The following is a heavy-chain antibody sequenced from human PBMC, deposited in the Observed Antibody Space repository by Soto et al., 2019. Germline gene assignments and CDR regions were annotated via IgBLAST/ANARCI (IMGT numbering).Heavy chain of an antibody. D-gene: IGHD6-19*01. J-gene: IGHJ4*02. CDR3: AKGGRQWLVTSDFNY. CDR1: GFTFSDYA. Sequence: VQLVESGGGVVQPGRSLRLSCAASGFTFSDYAMHWVRQAPGKGLEWAAIVSHDGRNTHYADSVKGRFTISRDSSKNTVSLEMTSLRAEDRAVYSCAKGGRQWLVTSDFNYWGQGALVTVSS. V-gene: IGHV3-30*18. CDR2: VSHDGRNT.